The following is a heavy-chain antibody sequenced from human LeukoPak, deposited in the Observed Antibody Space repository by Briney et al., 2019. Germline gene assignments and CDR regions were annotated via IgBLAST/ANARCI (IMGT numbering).Heavy chain of an antibody. Sequence: SENLSLTCAVYAGSFSGYYWSWIRQPPGKGLEWSGEINNSETTNYNTSLKSRATISVDTSMTQFTLKLSSVTAADTAVYYCARGSGYLDYWGQGTLVTVSS. J-gene: IGHJ4*02. CDR1: AGSFSGYY. CDR3: ARGSGYLDY. CDR2: INNSETT. V-gene: IGHV4-34*01. D-gene: IGHD3-10*01.